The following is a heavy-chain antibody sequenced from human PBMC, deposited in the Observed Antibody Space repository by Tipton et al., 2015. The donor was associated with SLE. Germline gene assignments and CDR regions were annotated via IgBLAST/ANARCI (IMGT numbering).Heavy chain of an antibody. J-gene: IGHJ6*02. D-gene: IGHD3-3*01. Sequence: QVQLVQSGAEVKKPGSSVEVSCKASGGTFSSYGISWVRQAPGQGLEWMGGIIPILGTANYAQKFQGRVTITTDESTSTAYMELSSLRSEDTSVYYCARSSTYKIFGVVANYYYGMDVWGQGTTVTVSS. CDR1: GGTFSSYG. CDR2: IIPILGTA. CDR3: ARSSTYKIFGVVANYYYGMDV. V-gene: IGHV1-69*01.